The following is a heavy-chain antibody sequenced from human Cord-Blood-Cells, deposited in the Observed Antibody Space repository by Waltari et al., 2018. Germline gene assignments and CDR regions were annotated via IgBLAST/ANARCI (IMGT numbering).Heavy chain of an antibody. Sequence: EVQLVESGGGLVQPGGSLRLSCAASGFTFSSYAMSWVRQAPGKGLGGFSAISGGGGSTYDAHSVKGRFTISRDRSKNTLYLQMNSLRAEDTAVYYCAKLSDNGDYFDYWGQGTLVTVSS. D-gene: IGHD4-17*01. J-gene: IGHJ4*02. V-gene: IGHV3-23*04. CDR3: AKLSDNGDYFDY. CDR1: GFTFSSYA. CDR2: ISGGGGST.